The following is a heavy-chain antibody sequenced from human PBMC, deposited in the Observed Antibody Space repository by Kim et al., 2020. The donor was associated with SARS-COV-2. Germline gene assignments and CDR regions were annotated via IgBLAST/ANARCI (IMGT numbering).Heavy chain of an antibody. J-gene: IGHJ3*02. CDR1: GFSVSSNY. D-gene: IGHD2-2*03. CDR2: VYSDGST. V-gene: IGHV3-53*01. CDR3: ARDARGLSGVDSVRDAFDI. Sequence: GGSLRLSCAASGFSVSSNYMSWVRQAPGKGLEWVSVVYSDGSTSYADSAKGRFTISRDNSKNTVYLQMNSLRVEDTAVHYCARDARGLSGVDSVRDAFDIWGQGTMV.